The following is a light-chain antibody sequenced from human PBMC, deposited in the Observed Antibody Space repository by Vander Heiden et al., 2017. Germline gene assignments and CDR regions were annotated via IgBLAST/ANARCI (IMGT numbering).Light chain of an antibody. CDR3: VLFVNGIWV. CDR2: NTK. J-gene: IGLJ2*01. V-gene: IGLV8-61*01. CDR1: FRSVSTSHY. Sequence: QTVVTQDPSFSVSPVGTVTLTCGLRFRSVSTSHYPSRFQQTPGQAPRTLIYNTKPRSSGVPDRFSGSIFGDKAALTITGAQADDECDFHCVLFVNGIWVFGGGTKLTVL.